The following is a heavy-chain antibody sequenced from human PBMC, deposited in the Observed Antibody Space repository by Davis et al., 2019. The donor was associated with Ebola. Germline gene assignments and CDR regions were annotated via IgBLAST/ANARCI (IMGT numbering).Heavy chain of an antibody. Sequence: SETLSLTCAVYGGSFSGYYWSWIRQPPGKGLEWIGEINHSGSTNYNPSLKSRVTISVDTSKNQFSLKLSSVTAADTAVYYCARGTRRCSSTSCPYYYYYYGMDVWGKGTTVTVSS. CDR1: GGSFSGYY. CDR3: ARGTRRCSSTSCPYYYYYYGMDV. D-gene: IGHD2-2*01. J-gene: IGHJ6*04. V-gene: IGHV4-34*01. CDR2: INHSGST.